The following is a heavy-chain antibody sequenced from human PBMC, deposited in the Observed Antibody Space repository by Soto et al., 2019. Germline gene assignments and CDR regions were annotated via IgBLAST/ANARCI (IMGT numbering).Heavy chain of an antibody. CDR1: DGSISSSSFS. Sequence: SETLSLTCTVPDGSISSSSFSWGWIRQPPGKGLEWIGSYSGYTFYNPSLKSRATISVDTPKNQFSLKLSSVTAADTAVYYCARLRQLWSAFDYWGQGSLVTV. CDR3: ARLRQLWSAFDY. D-gene: IGHD5-18*01. V-gene: IGHV4-39*01. CDR2: YSGYT. J-gene: IGHJ4*02.